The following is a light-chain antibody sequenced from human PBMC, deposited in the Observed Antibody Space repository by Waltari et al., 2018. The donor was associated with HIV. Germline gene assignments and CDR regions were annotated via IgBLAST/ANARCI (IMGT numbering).Light chain of an antibody. Sequence: SYVLTQPTSVSVAPGQTARITCGGNNTGSKSVHWYQQKPGQAPVLVVYDDNDRASGIRERLFGSNSGNTATLTITRVEAGDEADYYCQVWDSGSDHPDVVFGGGTKLTVL. CDR2: DDN. CDR3: QVWDSGSDHPDVV. V-gene: IGLV3-21*02. J-gene: IGLJ2*01. CDR1: NTGSKS.